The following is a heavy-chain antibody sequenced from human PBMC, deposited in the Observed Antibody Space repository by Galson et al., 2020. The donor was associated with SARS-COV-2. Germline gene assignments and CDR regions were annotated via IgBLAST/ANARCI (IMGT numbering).Heavy chain of an antibody. V-gene: IGHV4-59*08. Sequence: SETLSLTCTVSGGSISSYYWSWIRQPPGQGLEWIGYIYYSGSTNYNPSLKSRVPISVDTSKNQFSLKLSSVTAADTAVYYCAGCSGRSTCDFDLWGQGTLGTVSS. CDR2: IYYSGST. CDR1: GGSISSYY. J-gene: IGHJ2*01. D-gene: IGHD5-12*01. CDR3: AGCSGRSTCDFDL.